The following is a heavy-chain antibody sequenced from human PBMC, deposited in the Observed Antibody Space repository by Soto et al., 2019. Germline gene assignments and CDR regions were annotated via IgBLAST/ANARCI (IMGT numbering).Heavy chain of an antibody. D-gene: IGHD3-3*01. CDR1: GFNFDDHV. CDR3: ARSWSGSTSGRVDV. CDR2: INWDGYSI. Sequence: GGSLRLSCVASGFNFDDHVMHWVRQVPGKGLEWVGHINWDGYSIGYGGSVRGRFTISRDNAKNTLYLQMNSLRREDTALYYCARSWSGSTSGRVDVWGQGTTVTVSS. J-gene: IGHJ6*02. V-gene: IGHV3-9*01.